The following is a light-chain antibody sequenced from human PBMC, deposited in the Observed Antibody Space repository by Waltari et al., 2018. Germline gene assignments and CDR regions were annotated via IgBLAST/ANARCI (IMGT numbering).Light chain of an antibody. J-gene: IGLJ2*01. CDR3: ASWTDSDTLKLL. V-gene: IGLV2-14*03. Sequence: QSALTQPASVSGSPGQSITISCTGSDVGGSNYVPWYQQHPGKAPQVMIYDVTDRPSGVSNRSSGSKSGDTASLTISGLQAEDEADYYCASWTDSDTLKLLFGGGTKLTVL. CDR2: DVT. CDR1: SDVGGSNY.